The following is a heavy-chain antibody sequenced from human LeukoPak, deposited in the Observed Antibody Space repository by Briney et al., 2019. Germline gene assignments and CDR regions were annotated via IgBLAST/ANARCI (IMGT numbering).Heavy chain of an antibody. Sequence: SETLSLTCTVSGGSISSYYWSWIRQPPGKGLEWIGYIYYSGSTNYNPSLKSRVTISVDTSKNQFSLKLSSVTAADTVVYYCARGRKGYYYDSSGYPFDYWGQGTLVTVSS. CDR1: GGSISSYY. J-gene: IGHJ4*02. D-gene: IGHD3-22*01. CDR2: IYYSGST. CDR3: ARGRKGYYYDSSGYPFDY. V-gene: IGHV4-59*12.